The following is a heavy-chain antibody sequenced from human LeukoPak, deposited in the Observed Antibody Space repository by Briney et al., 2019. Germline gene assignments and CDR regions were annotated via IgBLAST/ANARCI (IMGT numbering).Heavy chain of an antibody. CDR1: GGTFSSYA. J-gene: IGHJ4*02. D-gene: IGHD3-3*01. V-gene: IGHV1-69*13. CDR2: IIPIFGTA. Sequence: ASVKVSCKASGGTFSSYAISWVRQAPGQGLEWMGGIIPIFGTANYAQKFQGRVTITADESTSTAYMELSSLRSEDTAVYYCAKGPPYYDFWSGYYPGIAQIDYWGQGTLVTVSS. CDR3: AKGPPYYDFWSGYYPGIAQIDY.